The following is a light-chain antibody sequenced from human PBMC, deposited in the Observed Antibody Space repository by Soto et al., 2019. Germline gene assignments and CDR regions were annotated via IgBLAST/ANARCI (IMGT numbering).Light chain of an antibody. CDR3: QVWDSTTENV. CDR1: NIGGKS. CDR2: RDT. V-gene: IGLV3-9*01. Sequence: SYELTQPPSVSVAPGQTARITCGGNNIGGKSVHWYQQKPGQAPVLVIYRDTNRPSGISERFSGSNSGNTATLTISRAQAGDEADFYCQVWDSTTENVFGSGTKVTVL. J-gene: IGLJ1*01.